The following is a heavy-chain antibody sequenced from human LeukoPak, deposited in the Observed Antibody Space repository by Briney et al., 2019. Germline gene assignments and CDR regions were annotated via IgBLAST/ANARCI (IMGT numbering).Heavy chain of an antibody. J-gene: IGHJ3*02. CDR3: ARHPHDAFDI. V-gene: IGHV4-34*01. Sequence: PSEALSLTCAVYGGSFSGYYWGWIRQPPGKGLEWIGEINHTGSTNYNPSLKSRVTISVDTSKNQFSLKLSSVTAADTAVYYCARHPHDAFDIWGQGTMVTVSS. CDR2: INHTGST. CDR1: GGSFSGYY.